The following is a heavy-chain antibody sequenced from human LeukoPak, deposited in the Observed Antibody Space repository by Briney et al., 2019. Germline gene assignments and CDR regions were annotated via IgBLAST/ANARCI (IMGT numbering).Heavy chain of an antibody. CDR1: GYTFTGYY. D-gene: IGHD2-21*02. Sequence: ASVKVSCKASGYTFTGYYMHWVRQAPGQGLEWMGWISAYNGNTNYAQKLQGRVTMTTDTSTSTAYMGLRSLRSDDTAVYYCARERAYCGGDCYARAFDIWGQGTMVTVSS. V-gene: IGHV1-18*04. CDR3: ARERAYCGGDCYARAFDI. J-gene: IGHJ3*02. CDR2: ISAYNGNT.